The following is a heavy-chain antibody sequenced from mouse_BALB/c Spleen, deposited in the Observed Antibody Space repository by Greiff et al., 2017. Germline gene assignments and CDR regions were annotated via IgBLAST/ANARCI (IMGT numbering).Heavy chain of an antibody. Sequence: QVQLQQSGPELVKPGASVRISCKASGYTFTSYYIHWVKQRPGQGLEWIGWIYPGNVNTKYNEKFKGKATLTADKSSSTAYMQLSSLTSEDSAVYFCARNDYGDWFAYWGQGTLVTVSA. CDR1: GYTFTSYY. CDR2: IYPGNVNT. J-gene: IGHJ3*01. D-gene: IGHD2-4*01. V-gene: IGHV1S56*01. CDR3: ARNDYGDWFAY.